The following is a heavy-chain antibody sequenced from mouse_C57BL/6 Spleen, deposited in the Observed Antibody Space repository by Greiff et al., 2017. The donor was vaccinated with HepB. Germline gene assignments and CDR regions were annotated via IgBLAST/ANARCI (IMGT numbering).Heavy chain of an antibody. Sequence: DVKLVESGGGLVQPGGSMKLSCVASGFTFSNYWMNWVRQSPEKGLEWVAQIRLKSDNYATHYAESVKGRFTISRDDSKSSVYLQMNNLRAEDTGIYYCTGGYYGSRYFDVWGTGTTVTVSS. CDR2: IRLKSDNYAT. D-gene: IGHD1-1*01. J-gene: IGHJ1*03. CDR3: TGGYYGSRYFDV. CDR1: GFTFSNYW. V-gene: IGHV6-3*01.